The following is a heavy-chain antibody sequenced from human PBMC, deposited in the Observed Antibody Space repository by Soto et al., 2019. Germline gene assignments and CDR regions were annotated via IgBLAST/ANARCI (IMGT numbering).Heavy chain of an antibody. J-gene: IGHJ3*02. CDR3: ANAEYNWNSNPPFDI. CDR1: GFTFSSYG. Sequence: LRLSCAASGFTFSSYGMHWVRQAPGKGLEWVAVISYDGSNKYYADSVKGRFTISRDNSKNTLYLQMNSLRAEDTAVYYCANAEYNWNSNPPFDIWGQGTMVTVSS. CDR2: ISYDGSNK. D-gene: IGHD1-7*01. V-gene: IGHV3-30*18.